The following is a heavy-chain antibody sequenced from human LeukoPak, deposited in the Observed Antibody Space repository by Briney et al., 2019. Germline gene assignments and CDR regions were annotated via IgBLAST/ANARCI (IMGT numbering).Heavy chain of an antibody. CDR2: INSDGSST. J-gene: IGHJ4*02. CDR1: GFTFSSYW. V-gene: IGHV3-74*01. CDR3: ARAPYSSGWYVY. D-gene: IGHD6-19*01. Sequence: PGGSLRVPCAASGFTFSSYWMHWVRQAPGKGLVWVSRINSDGSSTSYADSVKGRFTISRDNAKNTLYLQMNSLRAEDTAVYYCARAPYSSGWYVYWGQGTLVTVSS.